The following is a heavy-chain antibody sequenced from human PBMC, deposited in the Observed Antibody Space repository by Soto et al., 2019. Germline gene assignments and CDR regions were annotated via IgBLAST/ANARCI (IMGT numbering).Heavy chain of an antibody. V-gene: IGHV3-23*01. CDR3: ATDIHATWLLNS. Sequence: PGGSLRLSCAASGFTFSSYAMSWVRQAPGKGLEWVSAISGSGGGTYYADSVKGRFTISRDNSKNTLYLQMNSLRAEDTSLYLCATDIHATWLLNSWGQGTLVTVSS. CDR1: GFTFSSYA. CDR2: ISGSGGGT. D-gene: IGHD2-2*02. J-gene: IGHJ4*02.